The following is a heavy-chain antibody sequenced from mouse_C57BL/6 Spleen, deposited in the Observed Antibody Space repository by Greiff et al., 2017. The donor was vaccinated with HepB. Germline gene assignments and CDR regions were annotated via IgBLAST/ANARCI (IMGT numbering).Heavy chain of an antibody. CDR3: TREGDLAWFAY. CDR1: GFTFSSYA. V-gene: IGHV5-9-1*02. J-gene: IGHJ3*01. CDR2: ISSGGDYI. Sequence: EVQGVESGEGLVKPGGSLKLSCAASGFTFSSYAMSWVRQTPEKRLEWVAYISSGGDYIYYADTVKGRFTISRDNARNTLYLQMSSLKSEDTAMYYCTREGDLAWFAYWGQGTLVTVSA.